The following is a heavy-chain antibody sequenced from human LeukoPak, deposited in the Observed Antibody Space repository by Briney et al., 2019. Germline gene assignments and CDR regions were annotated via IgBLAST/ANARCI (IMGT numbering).Heavy chain of an antibody. V-gene: IGHV1-8*01. CDR1: GYTFTSHD. CDR3: SRARPDFGSFYTVSDY. J-gene: IGHJ4*02. D-gene: IGHD1-26*01. Sequence: ASVKVSCKASGYTFTSHDINWVRQATGQGLEWMGWMNPENGNTGYAQKFQGRVTMSRDTSISTAYMELTSLRSDDTAVYYCSRARPDFGSFYTVSDYWGQGTLLTVSS. CDR2: MNPENGNT.